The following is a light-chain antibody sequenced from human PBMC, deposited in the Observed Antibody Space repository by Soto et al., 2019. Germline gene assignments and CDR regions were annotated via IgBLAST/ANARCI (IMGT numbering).Light chain of an antibody. J-gene: IGLJ2*01. CDR3: CSYAGTYVV. CDR2: DVN. CDR1: SSDVGGYNY. V-gene: IGLV2-11*01. Sequence: QSALTQPRAVSGSPGQSVTISCNETSSDVGGYNYVSWYQQQPDKAPKLMIYDVNKRPSGVPDRFSGSKSGNTASLTISGLQTEDEGDYYCCSYAGTYVVFGGGTKLTVL.